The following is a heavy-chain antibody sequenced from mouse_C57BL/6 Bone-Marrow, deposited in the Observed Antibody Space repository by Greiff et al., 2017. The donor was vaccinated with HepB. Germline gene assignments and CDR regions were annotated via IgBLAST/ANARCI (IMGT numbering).Heavy chain of an antibody. CDR3: ARGGITTLVGDYFDY. CDR2: INPGSGGT. CDR1: GYAFTNYL. V-gene: IGHV1-54*01. Sequence: QVQLQQSGAELVRPGTSVKVSCKASGYAFTNYLIEWVKQRPGQGLEWIGVINPGSGGTNYNEKFKGKATLTADKSSSTAYMQLSSLTSEDSAVYFCARGGITTLVGDYFDYWGQGTTLTVSS. D-gene: IGHD1-1*01. J-gene: IGHJ2*01.